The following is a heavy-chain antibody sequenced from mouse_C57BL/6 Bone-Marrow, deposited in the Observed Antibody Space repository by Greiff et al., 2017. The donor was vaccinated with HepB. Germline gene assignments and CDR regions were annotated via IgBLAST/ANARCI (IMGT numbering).Heavy chain of an antibody. Sequence: QVQLQQFGPELARPWASVKISCQAFYTFSRRAHFAIRDTNYWMQWVKQRPGQGLEWIGAIYPGNGDTSYNQKFKGKATLTADKSSSTAYMQLSSLTSEDSAVYYCARHEDCGIYYDYDAWFAYWGQGTLVTVSA. CDR3: SEDSAVYYCARHEDCGIYYDYDAWFAY. J-gene: IGHJ3*01. CDR2: GQGLEWIG. D-gene: IGHD2-4*01. CDR1: YTFS. V-gene: IGHV1-87*01.